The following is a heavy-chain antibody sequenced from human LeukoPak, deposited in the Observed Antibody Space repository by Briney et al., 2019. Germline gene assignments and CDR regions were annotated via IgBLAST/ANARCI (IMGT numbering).Heavy chain of an antibody. CDR1: GFTFSSYG. Sequence: GGSLRLSCAASGFTFSSYGMNWVRQAPGKGLEWVSSISGSGGTIYYADSVKGRFTISRDNAKDSLYLQMNSLRAEDTAVYYCASTSPIYCSGASCFGGFFDYWGQGTLVTVSS. CDR2: ISGSGGTI. D-gene: IGHD2-15*01. V-gene: IGHV3-48*04. J-gene: IGHJ4*02. CDR3: ASTSPIYCSGASCFGGFFDY.